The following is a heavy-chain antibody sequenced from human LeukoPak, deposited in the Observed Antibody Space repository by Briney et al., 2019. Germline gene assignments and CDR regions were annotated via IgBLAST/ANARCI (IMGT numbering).Heavy chain of an antibody. CDR3: SRDRCHCVLNCDSVYSYSLDV. CDR2: ISAYNGNT. V-gene: IGHV1-18*01. D-gene: IGHD3-10*02. Sequence: GASVKVSCKASGYTFTSYGISWVRQAPGQGLEWMGWISAYNGNTNYAQKLQGRVTMTTDTSTSTAYMELDSLTAEDTAIYYCSRDRCHCVLNCDSVYSYSLDVWGQGTTVTVSS. CDR1: GYTFTSYG. J-gene: IGHJ6*02.